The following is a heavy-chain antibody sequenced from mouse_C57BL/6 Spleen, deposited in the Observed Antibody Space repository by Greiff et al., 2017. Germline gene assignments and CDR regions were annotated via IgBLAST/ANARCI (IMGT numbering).Heavy chain of an antibody. CDR2: ISYDGSN. CDR3: ARGGAIVRNWYFDV. CDR1: GYSITSGYY. J-gene: IGHJ1*03. Sequence: EVQLVESGPGLVKPSQSLSLTCSVTGYSITSGYYWNWIRQFPGNKLEWMGYISYDGSNNYNPSLKNRISITRDTSKNQFFLKLNSVTTEDTATYYCARGGAIVRNWYFDVWGTGTTVTVSS. V-gene: IGHV3-6*01. D-gene: IGHD2-12*01.